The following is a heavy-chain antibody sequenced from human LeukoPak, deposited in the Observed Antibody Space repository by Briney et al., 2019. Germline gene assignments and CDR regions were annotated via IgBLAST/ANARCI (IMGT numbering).Heavy chain of an antibody. D-gene: IGHD3-10*01. Sequence: GGSLRLSCAASGFTFSSYSMNWVRQAPGKGLEWVSSISSSSSYIYYADSVKGRFTISRDNAKNSLYLQMNSLRAEDTALYYCARVLSGSGSYYNPENSFDYWGQGTLVTVSS. V-gene: IGHV3-21*04. J-gene: IGHJ4*02. CDR2: ISSSSSYI. CDR1: GFTFSSYS. CDR3: ARVLSGSGSYYNPENSFDY.